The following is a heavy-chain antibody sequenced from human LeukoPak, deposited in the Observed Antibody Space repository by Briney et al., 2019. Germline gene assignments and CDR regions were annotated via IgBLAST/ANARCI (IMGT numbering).Heavy chain of an antibody. Sequence: HPGRSLRLSCVASGFTFSSYGMHWVRQAPGKGLEWVAVIWSDGNKKYYTDSVKGRFTISRDNSKNTLYLQMNSLRAEDTAVYYCANFRGGDSSGYYEHWGQGTLVSVSS. CDR1: GFTFSSYG. D-gene: IGHD3-22*01. V-gene: IGHV3-33*06. CDR3: ANFRGGDSSGYYEH. J-gene: IGHJ1*01. CDR2: IWSDGNKK.